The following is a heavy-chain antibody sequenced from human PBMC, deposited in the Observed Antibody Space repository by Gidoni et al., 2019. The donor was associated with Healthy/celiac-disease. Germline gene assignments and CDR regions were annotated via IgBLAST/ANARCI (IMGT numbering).Heavy chain of an antibody. CDR1: GFTLSNAW. D-gene: IGHD3-3*01. CDR2: SKSKTDGGTT. Sequence: EVQLVESGGVLVTPGGSLRLSCAASGFTLSNAWMSWVRQATGKGLEWVGRSKSKTDGGTTDYAAPVKGRFTISRDDSKNTLYLQMNSLKTEDTAVYYCTTDPPYDCWSGYWGGRGSYWGQGTLVTVSS. J-gene: IGHJ4*02. V-gene: IGHV3-15*01. CDR3: TTDPPYDCWSGYWGGRGSY.